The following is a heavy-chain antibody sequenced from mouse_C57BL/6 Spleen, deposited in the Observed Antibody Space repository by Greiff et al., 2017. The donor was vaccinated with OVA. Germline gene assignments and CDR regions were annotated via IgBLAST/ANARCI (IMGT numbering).Heavy chain of an antibody. D-gene: IGHD3-1*01. J-gene: IGHJ2*01. CDR1: GFTFSDYY. Sequence: DVKLVESEGGLVQPGSSMKLSCTASGFTFSDYYMAWVRQVPEKGLEWVANINYDGSSTYYLDSLKSRFIISRDNAKNMLYLQMSRQKSEDTATYYCARGSGGYFDDWGKGTTLTVSS. V-gene: IGHV5-16*01. CDR3: ARGSGGYFDD. CDR2: INYDGSST.